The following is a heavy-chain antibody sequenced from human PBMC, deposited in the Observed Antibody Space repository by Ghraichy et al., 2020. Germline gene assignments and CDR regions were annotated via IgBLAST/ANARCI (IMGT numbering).Heavy chain of an antibody. V-gene: IGHV4-34*01. CDR3: ARTEGEIAAAGRRYNWFDP. Sequence: SETLSLTCAVYGVSFSGYYWSWIRHPPGKGLEWIGEINHSGSTNYNPSLKSRVTISVDTSKNQFSLKLSSVTAADTAVYYCARTEGEIAAAGRRYNWFDPWGQGTLVTVSS. CDR1: GVSFSGYY. CDR2: INHSGST. J-gene: IGHJ5*02. D-gene: IGHD6-13*01.